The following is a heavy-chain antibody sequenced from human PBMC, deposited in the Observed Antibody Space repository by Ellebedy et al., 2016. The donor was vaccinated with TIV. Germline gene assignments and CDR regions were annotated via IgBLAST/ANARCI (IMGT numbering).Heavy chain of an antibody. CDR1: GGSISSSSW. J-gene: IGHJ3*02. CDR2: IYHGGRT. Sequence: MPSETLSLTCAVSGGSISSSSWWSWVRQPPGKGLEWIGEIYHGGRTNYNPSRKSRATISPDMSKNQFTLRLSSVTAADTAVYYCARPSTSGHYAFDIWGQGTLVTVSS. D-gene: IGHD2-21*02. CDR3: ARPSTSGHYAFDI. V-gene: IGHV4-4*02.